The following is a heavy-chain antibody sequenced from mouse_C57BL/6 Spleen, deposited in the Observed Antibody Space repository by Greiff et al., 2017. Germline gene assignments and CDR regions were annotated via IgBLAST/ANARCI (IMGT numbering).Heavy chain of an antibody. CDR1: GYAFSSSW. Sequence: VKLMESGPELVKPGASVKISCKASGYAFSSSWMNWVKQRPGKGLEWIGRIYPGDGDTNYNGKFKGKSTLTADKSSSTAYMQLSSLTSEDSAVYFCASPLYGSSYDWYFDVWGTGTTVTVSS. V-gene: IGHV1-82*01. CDR2: IYPGDGDT. J-gene: IGHJ1*03. D-gene: IGHD1-1*01. CDR3: ASPLYGSSYDWYFDV.